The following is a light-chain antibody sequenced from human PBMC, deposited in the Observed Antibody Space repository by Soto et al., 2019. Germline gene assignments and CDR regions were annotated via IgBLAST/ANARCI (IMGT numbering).Light chain of an antibody. J-gene: IGLJ3*02. CDR3: SSYTSSSTV. CDR2: EVS. CDR1: SSDVGGYNY. V-gene: IGLV2-14*01. Sequence: QSALTQPASVSGSPGQSITISCTGTSSDVGGYNYVSWYQQHPGKAPKLMIYEVSNRPSGVSNRFSGSKSGNTASLTICGRQAEVEADYYCSSYTSSSTVFGGGTKLTVL.